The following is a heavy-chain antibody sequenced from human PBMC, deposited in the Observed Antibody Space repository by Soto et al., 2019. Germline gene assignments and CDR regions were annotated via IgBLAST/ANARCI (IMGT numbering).Heavy chain of an antibody. CDR2: IYYSGST. D-gene: IGHD3-9*01. CDR1: GGSISSSSYY. CDR3: ARSGVLRYFDWFNWFDP. Sequence: SETLSLTCTVSGGSISSSSYYWGWIRQPPGKGLEWIGSIYYSGSTYYNPSLESRVTISVDTSKNQFSLKLSSVTAADTAVYYCARSGVLRYFDWFNWFDPWGQGTLVTVSS. J-gene: IGHJ5*02. V-gene: IGHV4-39*01.